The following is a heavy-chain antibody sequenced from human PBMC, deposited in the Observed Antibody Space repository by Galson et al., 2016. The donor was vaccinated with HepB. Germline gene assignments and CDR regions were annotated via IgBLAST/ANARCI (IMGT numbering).Heavy chain of an antibody. CDR1: GGSISTDSW. V-gene: IGHV4-4*02. J-gene: IGHJ3*02. D-gene: IGHD2-21*02. Sequence: ETLSLTCAVSGGSISTDSWWHWVRQPPGQGLEWIGEIYHDGGTNSNPSLKSRLSMSVDKSKNQFSLNLSSVTAADAAVYYCARVTCGGGACQDVFAIWGQGIMVTVSS. CDR2: IYHDGGT. CDR3: ARVTCGGGACQDVFAI.